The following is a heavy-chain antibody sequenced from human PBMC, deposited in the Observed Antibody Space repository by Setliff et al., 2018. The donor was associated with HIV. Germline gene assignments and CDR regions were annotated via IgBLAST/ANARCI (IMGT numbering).Heavy chain of an antibody. CDR1: GGSISGSDYY. V-gene: IGHV4-39*07. D-gene: IGHD4-17*01. CDR3: ARVQMAYAAFDV. CDR2: IYYSGTT. Sequence: PSETLSLTCTVSGGSISGSDYYWAWIRQPPGKGLEWIGSIYYSGTTYYNPSLKSRVTISVDTSKNQFSLKLSSVTAADTAVYYCARVQMAYAAFDVWGQGTMVTVSS. J-gene: IGHJ3*01.